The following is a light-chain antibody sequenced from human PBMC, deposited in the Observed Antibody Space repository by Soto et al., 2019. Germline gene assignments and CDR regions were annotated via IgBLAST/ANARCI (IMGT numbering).Light chain of an antibody. CDR3: SSYTSTSSFYV. V-gene: IGLV2-14*03. CDR2: DVS. Sequence: QSVLTQPASVSGSPGQSITISCTGTNSDVGGYDYVSWYQQHPGKAPELMIYDVSNRPSGVSNRFSGSKSGNTASLTISGLQAEDEADYYCSSYTSTSSFYVFGTGTKVTVL. CDR1: NSDVGGYDY. J-gene: IGLJ1*01.